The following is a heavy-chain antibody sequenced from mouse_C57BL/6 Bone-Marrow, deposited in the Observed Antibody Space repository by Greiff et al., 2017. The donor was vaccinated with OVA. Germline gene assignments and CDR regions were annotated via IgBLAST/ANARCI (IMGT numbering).Heavy chain of an antibody. V-gene: IGHV1-72*01. CDR2: IDPNSGGT. D-gene: IGHD2-3*01. Sequence: QVQLKESGAELVKPGASVKLSCKASGYTFTSYWMHWVKQRPGRGLEWIGRIDPNSGGTKYNEKFKSKATLTVDKPSSTAYMQLSSLTSEDSAVYYCARFRWGDGYYLLFAYWGQGTLVTVSA. J-gene: IGHJ3*01. CDR1: GYTFTSYW. CDR3: ARFRWGDGYYLLFAY.